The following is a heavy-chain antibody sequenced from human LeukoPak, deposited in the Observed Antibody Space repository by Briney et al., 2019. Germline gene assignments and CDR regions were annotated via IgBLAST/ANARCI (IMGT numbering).Heavy chain of an antibody. V-gene: IGHV3-23*01. CDR2: ISGSGGST. CDR1: GFTFSSYA. D-gene: IGHD2-2*01. J-gene: IGHJ4*02. Sequence: GGSLRLSCAASGFTFSSYAMSWVRQAPGKGLEWVSAISGSGGSTYYADSVKGRFTISRDNSNNTVYLQMNSLRADDTAVYYCARGSTGWSRGDYWGRGTLVTVSS. CDR3: ARGSTGWSRGDY.